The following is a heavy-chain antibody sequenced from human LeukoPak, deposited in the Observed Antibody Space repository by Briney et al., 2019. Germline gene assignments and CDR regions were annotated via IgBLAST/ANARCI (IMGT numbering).Heavy chain of an antibody. D-gene: IGHD6-19*01. Sequence: GGSLRLSCAASGFTFSNFAMSWVRQAPGKGLEWVSTISGSAGSTFHADSVKGRFTISRDNSKNTLFLQMNSLRVEDTAVYYCALLAVASDFDYWGQGALVTVSS. J-gene: IGHJ4*02. CDR3: ALLAVASDFDY. CDR2: ISGSAGST. V-gene: IGHV3-23*01. CDR1: GFTFSNFA.